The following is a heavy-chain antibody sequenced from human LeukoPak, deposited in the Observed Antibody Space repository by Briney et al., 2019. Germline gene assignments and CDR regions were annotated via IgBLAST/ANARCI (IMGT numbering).Heavy chain of an antibody. CDR1: GFTFSSYS. V-gene: IGHV3-48*01. CDR2: ISSSSSTI. Sequence: GGSLRLSCAASGFTFSSYSMNWVRQAPGKGLEWVSYISSSSSTIYYADSVKGRFTISRDNAKNSLYLQMNSLRAEDTAAYYCARVGSYGDYGFDYWGQGTLVTVSS. J-gene: IGHJ4*02. D-gene: IGHD4-17*01. CDR3: ARVGSYGDYGFDY.